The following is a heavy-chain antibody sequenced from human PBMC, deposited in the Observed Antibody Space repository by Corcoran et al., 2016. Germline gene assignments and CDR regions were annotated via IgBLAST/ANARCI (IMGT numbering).Heavy chain of an antibody. CDR2: IYYSGRT. V-gene: IGHV4-39*07. D-gene: IGHD6-19*01. CDR3: ERDLVVPPHGSGWYGAGGY. Sequence: QLQLQESGPGLVKPSETLSLTCTVSGGSISSSSYYWGWIRQPPGKGLEWIGSIYYSGRTDYNPSLKRRVTISVDTYKNQFSVKLSSVTAADTVVYYCERDLVVPPHGSGWYGAGGYWGQGTLVTVSS. J-gene: IGHJ4*02. CDR1: GGSISSSSYY.